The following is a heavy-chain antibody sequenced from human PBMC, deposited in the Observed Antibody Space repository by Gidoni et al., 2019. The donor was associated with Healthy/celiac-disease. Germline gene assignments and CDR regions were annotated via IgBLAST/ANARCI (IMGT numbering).Heavy chain of an antibody. CDR3: AKSYIKWFNYYGMDV. D-gene: IGHD3-22*01. V-gene: IGHV3-30*18. J-gene: IGHJ6*02. CDR2: ISYDGSNK. CDR1: GFTFSSYG. Sequence: QVQLVESGGGVVQPGRSLRLSCAASGFTFSSYGMHWVRQAPGKGLEWVAVISYDGSNKYYADSVKGRFTISRDNSKNTLYLQMNSLRAEDTAVYYCAKSYIKWFNYYGMDVWGQGTTVTVSS.